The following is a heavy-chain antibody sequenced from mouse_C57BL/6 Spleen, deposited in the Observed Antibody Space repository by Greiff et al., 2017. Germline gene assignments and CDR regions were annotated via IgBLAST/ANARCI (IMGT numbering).Heavy chain of an antibody. D-gene: IGHD1-1*01. J-gene: IGHJ1*03. CDR3: ASPITTVTRYFDV. V-gene: IGHV5-17*01. CDR1: GFTFSDYG. CDR2: ISSGSSTI. Sequence: EVKLMESGGGLVKPGGSLKLSCAASGFTFSDYGMHWVRQAPEKGLEWVAYISSGSSTIYYAATVKGRFTISRDNAKNTLFLQMTSLRAEDTAMYYCASPITTVTRYFDVWGTGTTVTVSS.